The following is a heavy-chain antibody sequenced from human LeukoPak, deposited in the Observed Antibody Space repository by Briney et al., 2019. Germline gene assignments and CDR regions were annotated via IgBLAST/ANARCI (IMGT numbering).Heavy chain of an antibody. CDR3: ARHAQSPYSGSFDY. D-gene: IGHD1-26*01. CDR1: SGSISGHY. Sequence: PSETLSLTCTVSSGSISGHYWSWVRQSPGMGLEWIAYIYYNGVTKFNPSLKSRVTISLDTPKNQFSLKLTSVTAADTAVYYCARHAQSPYSGSFDYWGQGTLVTVSS. J-gene: IGHJ4*02. CDR2: IYYNGVT. V-gene: IGHV4-59*08.